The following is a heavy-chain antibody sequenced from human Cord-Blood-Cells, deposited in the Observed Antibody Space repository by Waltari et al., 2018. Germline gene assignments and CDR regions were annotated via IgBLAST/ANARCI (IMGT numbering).Heavy chain of an antibody. CDR3: ARGKSGSYYWFDP. CDR2: INHSGNN. Sequence: QVQLQQWGAGLLKPSETLSLTCAVYGGSFSGYYWSWIRQPPGKGLEWIGEINHSGNNNYDPALKSRVTISVDTSKNCVSLKLSSVTAADTAVYYCARGKSGSYYWFDPWGQGTLVTVSS. D-gene: IGHD1-26*01. CDR1: GGSFSGYY. J-gene: IGHJ5*02. V-gene: IGHV4-34*01.